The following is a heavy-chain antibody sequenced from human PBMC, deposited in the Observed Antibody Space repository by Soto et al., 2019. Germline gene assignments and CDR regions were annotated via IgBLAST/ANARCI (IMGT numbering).Heavy chain of an antibody. Sequence: SVKVSCKASGYAFTTYDINWVRQASGQGLEWMGWINPIIGTAGYAQKFQDRVTITADESTSTAYMELSSLRSEDTAVYYCARDQGAYDILTGYPPGLYGMDVWGQGTTVTVSS. J-gene: IGHJ6*02. CDR3: ARDQGAYDILTGYPPGLYGMDV. V-gene: IGHV1-69*13. D-gene: IGHD3-9*01. CDR2: INPIIGTA. CDR1: GYAFTTYD.